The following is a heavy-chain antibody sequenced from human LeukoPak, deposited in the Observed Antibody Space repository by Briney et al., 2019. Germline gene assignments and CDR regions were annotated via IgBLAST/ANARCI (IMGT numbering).Heavy chain of an antibody. CDR2: ISAYNGNT. J-gene: IGHJ5*02. Sequence: ASVKVSCKASGYTFTSYYMHWVRQAPGQGLEWMGWISAYNGNTNYAQKVQGRVTMTTHTSTSIAYMELRSLRSDDTAVYYCARDGAYCSSTSCYKIRWFDPWGQGTLVTVSS. D-gene: IGHD2-2*02. CDR3: ARDGAYCSSTSCYKIRWFDP. V-gene: IGHV1-18*04. CDR1: GYTFTSYY.